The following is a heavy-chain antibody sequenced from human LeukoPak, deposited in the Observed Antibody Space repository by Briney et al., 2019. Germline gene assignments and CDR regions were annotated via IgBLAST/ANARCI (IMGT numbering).Heavy chain of an antibody. Sequence: PSETLSLTCAVSSYSISSDNYWGWVRQPPGKGLEWIGSIYPTGNTYYNPSLKSRVAISVDTSKNQFSLKLTSIIAADTAVYYCARLLACGRAPCRTAQFQFDSWGQGTLVAVSS. V-gene: IGHV4-38-2*01. J-gene: IGHJ4*02. CDR3: ARLLACGRAPCRTAQFQFDS. D-gene: IGHD3-3*01. CDR2: IYPTGNT. CDR1: SYSISSDNY.